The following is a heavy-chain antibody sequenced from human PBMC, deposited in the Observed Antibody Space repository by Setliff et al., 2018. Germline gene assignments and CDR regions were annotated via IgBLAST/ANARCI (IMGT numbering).Heavy chain of an antibody. Sequence: SETLSLTCAAYGGTFSDYYWTWIRQPPGKGLEWIGYIHYSGTTNYNPSLKSRVTLSLDTAKNQFSLELRAVTAADTALYYCAREKGYCSGGARYFMFDYWGQGTLVTVSS. CDR3: AREKGYCSGGARYFMFDY. D-gene: IGHD2-15*01. CDR2: IHYSGTT. V-gene: IGHV4-59*12. CDR1: GGTFSDYY. J-gene: IGHJ4*02.